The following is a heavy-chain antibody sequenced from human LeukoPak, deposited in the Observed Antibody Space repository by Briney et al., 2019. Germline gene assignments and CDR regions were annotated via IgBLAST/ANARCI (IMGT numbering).Heavy chain of an antibody. CDR2: ISGSGGST. CDR1: GFTFSSYA. Sequence: GGSLRLSCAASGFTFSSYAMSWVRQAPGKGLEWVSAISGSGGSTYYADSVKGRFTISRDNAKNSLYLQMNSLRAEDTAVYYCAELGITTIGGVWGKGTTVTISS. CDR3: AELGITTIGGV. J-gene: IGHJ6*04. V-gene: IGHV3-23*01. D-gene: IGHD3-10*02.